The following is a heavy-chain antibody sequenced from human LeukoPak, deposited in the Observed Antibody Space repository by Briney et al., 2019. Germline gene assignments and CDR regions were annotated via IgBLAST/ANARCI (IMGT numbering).Heavy chain of an antibody. CDR2: ISGSGGST. CDR1: GFTFSSYA. Sequence: GGSLRLSCAASGFTFSSYAMSWVRQAPGKGLEWVSAISGSGGSTYYADSVKGRFTISRDNAKNSLYLQMNSLRAEDTAVYYCAELGITTIGGVWGKGTTVTISS. CDR3: AELGITTIGGV. J-gene: IGHJ6*04. V-gene: IGHV3-23*01. D-gene: IGHD3-10*02.